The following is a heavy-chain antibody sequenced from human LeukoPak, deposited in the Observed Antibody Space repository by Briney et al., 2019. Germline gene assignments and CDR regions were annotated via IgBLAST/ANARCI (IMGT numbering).Heavy chain of an antibody. D-gene: IGHD6-19*01. CDR3: AREEWLSRNKLFDY. V-gene: IGHV1-2*06. J-gene: IGHJ4*02. CDR1: GYTFTGYY. Sequence: ASVKVSCKASGYTFTGYYMHWVRQAPGQGLEWMGRINPNSGGTNYAQKFQGRVTMTRDTSISTAYTELSRLRSDDTAVYYCAREEWLSRNKLFDYWGQGTLVTVSS. CDR2: INPNSGGT.